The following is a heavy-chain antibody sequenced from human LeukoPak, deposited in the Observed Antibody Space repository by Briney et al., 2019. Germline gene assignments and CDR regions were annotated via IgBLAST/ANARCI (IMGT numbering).Heavy chain of an antibody. CDR2: ISGRGSST. D-gene: IGHD3-10*01. V-gene: IGHV3-23*01. J-gene: IGHJ4*02. CDR1: GFTFRNYA. CDR3: AKPKEYGSGSYPFDY. Sequence: PGGALRLSCAASGFTFRNYAMSWVRQAPGKGLEWVSAISGRGSSTYYAESVKGRFTISRDNSKNTLYPQMNSLRAEDTAVYYCAKPKEYGSGSYPFDYWGQGTLVTVSS.